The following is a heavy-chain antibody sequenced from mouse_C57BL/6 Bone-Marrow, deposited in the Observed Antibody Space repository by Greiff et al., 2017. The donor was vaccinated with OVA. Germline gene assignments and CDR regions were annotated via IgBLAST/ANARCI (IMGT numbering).Heavy chain of an antibody. J-gene: IGHJ4*01. CDR3: ASIYYYGSRYYAMDY. Sequence: QVQLKESGPGLVAPSQSLSITCTVSGFSLTSYAISWVRQPPGKGLEWLGVIWTGGGTNYNSALNSSLSISKDNSKSQVFIKMNSLQTDDTARYYCASIYYYGSRYYAMDYWGQGTSVTVSS. V-gene: IGHV2-9-1*01. CDR2: IWTGGGT. D-gene: IGHD1-1*01. CDR1: GFSLTSYA.